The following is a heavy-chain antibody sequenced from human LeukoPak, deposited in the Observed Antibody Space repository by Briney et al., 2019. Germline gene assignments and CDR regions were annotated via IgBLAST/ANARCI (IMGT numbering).Heavy chain of an antibody. J-gene: IGHJ3*02. Sequence: ASVKVSCKASGGNFNNYAVNWVRQAPGQGLEWMGRIIPALDRANYAHNFQGRLTITADKSTRTAYMELSSLRSEDTAMYFCARRTDAVDDAFDIWGQGSMHTVSS. CDR1: GGNFNNYA. CDR2: IIPALDRA. D-gene: IGHD3/OR15-3a*01. CDR3: ARRTDAVDDAFDI. V-gene: IGHV1-69*04.